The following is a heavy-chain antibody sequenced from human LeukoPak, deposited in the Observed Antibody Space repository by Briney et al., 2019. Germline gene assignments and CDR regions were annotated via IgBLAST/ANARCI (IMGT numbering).Heavy chain of an antibody. D-gene: IGHD6-19*01. CDR1: GFTFSSYA. Sequence: GGSLRLSCTASGFTFSSYAMYWVRQAPGKGLEWVAGIFGSGGSAHYADSVNGRFAISRDNSQNTVYLQMNSLRAEDTAVYYCGKTTTGYSSGRNPAWPVDYWGQGTLVTVSS. CDR3: GKTTTGYSSGRNPAWPVDY. J-gene: IGHJ4*02. V-gene: IGHV3-23*01. CDR2: IFGSGGSA.